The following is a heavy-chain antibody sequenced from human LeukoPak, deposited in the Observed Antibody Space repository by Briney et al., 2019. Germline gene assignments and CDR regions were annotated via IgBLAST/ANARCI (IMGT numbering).Heavy chain of an antibody. CDR2: ISGSGGST. Sequence: GGSLRLSCAAFGFTFSSYAMSWVRQAPGKGLEWVSAISGSGGSTYYADSVKGRFTISRDNSKNTLYLQMNSLRAEDTAVYYCAKDPGYSSSSSYWGQGTLVTVSS. CDR1: GFTFSSYA. D-gene: IGHD6-13*01. J-gene: IGHJ4*02. CDR3: AKDPGYSSSSSY. V-gene: IGHV3-23*01.